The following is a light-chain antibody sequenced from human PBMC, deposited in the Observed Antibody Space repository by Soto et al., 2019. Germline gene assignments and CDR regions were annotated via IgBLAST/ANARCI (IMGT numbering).Light chain of an antibody. V-gene: IGKV1-5*01. CDR1: QSINNW. CDR3: QQYHTYSGT. CDR2: DAS. Sequence: DIQMTQSPSTLSASVGDRVTITCRASQSINNWLAWYQQKPGKAPKLLIYDASSLESGVPSRFSGSGSGTEFILTISSLQPDDFATYYCQQYHTYSGTFGQGTKVDIK. J-gene: IGKJ1*01.